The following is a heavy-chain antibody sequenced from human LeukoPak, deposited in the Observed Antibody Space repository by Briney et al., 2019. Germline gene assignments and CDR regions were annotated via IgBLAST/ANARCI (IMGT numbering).Heavy chain of an antibody. D-gene: IGHD1-26*01. Sequence: ASVKVSCKASGYTFTGYYMHWVRQAPGQGLEWMGRINPNSGGTNYAQKFQGRVTMTRDTSISTAYMELSSLRSEDTAVYYCARLYRVNYYYYYMDVWGKGTTVTVSS. J-gene: IGHJ6*03. V-gene: IGHV1-2*06. CDR3: ARLYRVNYYYYYMDV. CDR2: INPNSGGT. CDR1: GYTFTGYY.